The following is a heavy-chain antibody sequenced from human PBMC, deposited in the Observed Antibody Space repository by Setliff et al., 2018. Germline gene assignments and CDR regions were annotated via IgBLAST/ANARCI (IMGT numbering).Heavy chain of an antibody. CDR1: GFTFNNFW. V-gene: IGHV3-7*03. J-gene: IGHJ4*02. D-gene: IGHD3-22*01. CDR3: ARGREIAVV. Sequence: QPGGSLRLSCAASGFTFNNFWMSWVRQAPGKGLEWVANIKQDGSDQYYVDSVKGRFTISRDNAKNSLNLQMTSLRAEDTAVYYCARGREIAVVWGQGTLVTAPQ. CDR2: IKQDGSDQ.